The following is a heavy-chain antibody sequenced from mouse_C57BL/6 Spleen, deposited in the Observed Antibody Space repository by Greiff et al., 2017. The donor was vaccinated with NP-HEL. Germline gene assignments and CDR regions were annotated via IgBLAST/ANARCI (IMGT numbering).Heavy chain of an antibody. V-gene: IGHV1-59*01. CDR2: IDPSDSYT. CDR1: GYTFTSYW. CDR3: ASGCYVDY. Sequence: QVQLQQPGAELVRPGTSVKLSCKASGYTFTSYWMHWVKQRPGQGLEWIGVIDPSDSYTNYNQKFKGKATLTVDTSSSTAYMQLSSLTSEDSAVYYCASGCYVDYWGQGTTLTVSS. J-gene: IGHJ2*01.